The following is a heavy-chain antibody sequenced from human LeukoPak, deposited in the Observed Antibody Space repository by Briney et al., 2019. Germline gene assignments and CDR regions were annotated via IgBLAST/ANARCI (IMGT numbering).Heavy chain of an antibody. CDR3: AKDRRGTMVRGVIKYFDY. CDR1: GFTVSSNY. CDR2: ISYDGSNK. J-gene: IGHJ4*02. Sequence: GGSLRLSCAASGFTVSSNYMSWVRQAPGKGLEWVAVISYDGSNKYYADSVKGRFTVSRDNSKNTLYLQMNSLRAEDTAVYYCAKDRRGTMVRGVIKYFDYWGQGTLVTVSS. D-gene: IGHD3-10*01. V-gene: IGHV3-30*18.